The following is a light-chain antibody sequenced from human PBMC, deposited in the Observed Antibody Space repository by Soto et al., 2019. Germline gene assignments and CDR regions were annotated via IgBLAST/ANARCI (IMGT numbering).Light chain of an antibody. CDR1: RDVGSD. J-gene: IGKJ1*01. Sequence: QMTQSPSSLSASVGEKIIITCRASRDVGSDVSSYQQKPGQAPKLLIYAASNLYTGVPSRFSGSRSGTEFALTISSLQPEDFASYYCLQDYGDSWTFGQGTKVDIK. CDR3: LQDYGDSWT. CDR2: AAS. V-gene: IGKV1-6*01.